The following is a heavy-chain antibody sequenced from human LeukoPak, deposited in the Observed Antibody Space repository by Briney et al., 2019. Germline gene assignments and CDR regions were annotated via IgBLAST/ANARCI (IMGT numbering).Heavy chain of an antibody. D-gene: IGHD1-26*01. CDR1: GYTFTGYY. CDR3: VRGCLVEGNRATHWFDP. J-gene: IGHJ5*02. Sequence: ASVKVSCKASGYTFTGYYMHWVRQAPGQGLEWMGWINPNSGGTNYAQKFQGWVTMTRDTSISTAYMELSRLRSDDTAVYYCVRGCLVEGNRATHWFDPWGQGTLVTVSS. CDR2: INPNSGGT. V-gene: IGHV1-2*04.